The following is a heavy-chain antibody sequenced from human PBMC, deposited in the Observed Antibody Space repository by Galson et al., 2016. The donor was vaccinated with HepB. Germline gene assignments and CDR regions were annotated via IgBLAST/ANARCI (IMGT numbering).Heavy chain of an antibody. CDR1: GASISGSY. D-gene: IGHD3-10*01. J-gene: IGHJ4*02. CDR2: LNSGGST. Sequence: SETLSLTCKVSGASISGSYWSWIRQSPGRGLEYIGHLNSGGSTQYSPSLKSRVTISVDKSKNQLSLRVTSVTAADTAVYFCARGLSSRFLVMSYYFDLWGQGALVTVSS. V-gene: IGHV4-59*12. CDR3: ARGLSSRFLVMSYYFDL.